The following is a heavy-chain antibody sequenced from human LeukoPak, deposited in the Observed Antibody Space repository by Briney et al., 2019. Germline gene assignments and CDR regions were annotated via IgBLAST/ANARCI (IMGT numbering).Heavy chain of an antibody. D-gene: IGHD2-2*01. V-gene: IGHV4-59*01. Sequence: SETLSLTCTVSGGSISSYYWSWIRQPPGKGLEWIGYIYYSGSTNYNPSLKSRVTISVDTSKNQFSLKLSSVTAADTAVYYCAREGVVVPAASLFDIWGQGTMVTVSS. CDR3: AREGVVVPAASLFDI. CDR2: IYYSGST. J-gene: IGHJ3*02. CDR1: GGSISSYY.